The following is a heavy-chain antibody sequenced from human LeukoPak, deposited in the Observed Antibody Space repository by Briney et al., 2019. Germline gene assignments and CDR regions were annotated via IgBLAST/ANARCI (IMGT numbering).Heavy chain of an antibody. Sequence: GASVKVSCKASGYTFTSYGISWVRQAPGQGLEWMGWISAYNSNTNYAQKLQGRVTMTTDTSTSTAYMELRSLRSDDTAVYYCARSAGTMIVVVGIDYWGQGTLVTVSS. CDR2: ISAYNSNT. CDR3: ARSAGTMIVVVGIDY. J-gene: IGHJ4*02. D-gene: IGHD3-22*01. V-gene: IGHV1-18*01. CDR1: GYTFTSYG.